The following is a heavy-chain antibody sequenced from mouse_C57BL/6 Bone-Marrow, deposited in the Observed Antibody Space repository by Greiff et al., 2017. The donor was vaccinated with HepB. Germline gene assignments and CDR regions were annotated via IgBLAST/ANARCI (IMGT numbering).Heavy chain of an antibody. D-gene: IGHD2-3*01. CDR1: GFNIKDDY. CDR3: TTDDGYSGY. Sequence: EVQLQQPGAELVRPGASVKLSCTASGFNIKDDYMHWVKQRPEQGLEWIGWIDPENGDTEYASKFQGKATITADTSSNTAYLQLSSLTSEDTAVYYCTTDDGYSGYWGQGTTLTVSS. CDR2: IDPENGDT. J-gene: IGHJ2*01. V-gene: IGHV14-4*01.